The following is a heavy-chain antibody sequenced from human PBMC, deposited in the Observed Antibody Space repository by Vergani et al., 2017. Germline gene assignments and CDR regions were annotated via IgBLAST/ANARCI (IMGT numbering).Heavy chain of an antibody. CDR3: ARHISVVRPSSMTAFDY. V-gene: IGHV4-39*01. D-gene: IGHD2-21*01. CDR2: VFYGGRT. J-gene: IGHJ4*02. Sequence: QMQLQESGPGLVKPSETLSLSCTVPGDSISTSSYAWGWIRQPPGKTLEWIGTVFYGGRTSYNPSLKSRVTLSLDTSKKQISLHLTSVTAADTAVYYCARHISVVRPSSMTAFDYWGQGTLVNVSS. CDR1: GDSISTSSYA.